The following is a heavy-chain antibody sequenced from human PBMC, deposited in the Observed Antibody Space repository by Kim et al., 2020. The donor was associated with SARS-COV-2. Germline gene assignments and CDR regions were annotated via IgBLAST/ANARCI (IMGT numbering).Heavy chain of an antibody. V-gene: IGHV3-48*02. CDR2: ISSSSSTI. Sequence: GGSLRLSCAASGFTFSSYSMNWVRQAPGKGLEWVSYISSSSSTIYYADSVKGRFTISRDNAKNSLYLQMNSLRDEDTAVYYCARESWPSRPPSTVTNPPFDYWGQGTLVTVSS. CDR3: ARESWPSRPPSTVTNPPFDY. D-gene: IGHD4-17*01. J-gene: IGHJ4*02. CDR1: GFTFSSYS.